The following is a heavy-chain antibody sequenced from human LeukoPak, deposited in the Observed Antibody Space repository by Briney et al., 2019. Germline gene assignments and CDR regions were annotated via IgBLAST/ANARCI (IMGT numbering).Heavy chain of an antibody. D-gene: IGHD3-10*01. J-gene: IGHJ4*02. Sequence: GASVKVSCKASGYTFTNYYMHWMRQAPGQGLEWMGIINPSGGSTGYAQKLQGRVTMTRNTSISTAYMELSSLRSEDTAVYYCARGLGHTGDFDYWGQGTLVTVSS. CDR3: ARGLGHTGDFDY. CDR1: GYTFTNYY. V-gene: IGHV1-46*01. CDR2: INPSGGST.